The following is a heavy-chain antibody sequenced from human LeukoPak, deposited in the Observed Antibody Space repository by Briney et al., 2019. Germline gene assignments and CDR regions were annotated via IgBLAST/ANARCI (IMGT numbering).Heavy chain of an antibody. J-gene: IGHJ3*02. CDR3: ARDRGVYDSSESDAFDI. V-gene: IGHV1-18*04. D-gene: IGHD3-22*01. CDR2: ISAYNGNT. Sequence: HRASVKVSCKASGYTFTGYYMHWVRQAPGQGLEWMGWISAYNGNTNYAQKLQGRVTMTTDTSTSTAYMELRSLRSDDTAVYYCARDRGVYDSSESDAFDIWGQGTMVTVSS. CDR1: GYTFTGYY.